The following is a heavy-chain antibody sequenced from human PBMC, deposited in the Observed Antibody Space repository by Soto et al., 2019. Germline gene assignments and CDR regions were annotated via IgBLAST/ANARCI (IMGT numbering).Heavy chain of an antibody. V-gene: IGHV1-69*13. CDR2: IIPIFGTA. Sequence: ASVKVSCKASGGTFSSYAISWVRQAPGQGLEWMGGIIPIFGTANYAQKFQGRVTITADESTSTAYMELSSLRSEDTAVYYCARPEGDYDFWMGYYYYGMDVWGQGTTVTVSS. J-gene: IGHJ6*02. CDR1: GGTFSSYA. CDR3: ARPEGDYDFWMGYYYYGMDV. D-gene: IGHD3-3*01.